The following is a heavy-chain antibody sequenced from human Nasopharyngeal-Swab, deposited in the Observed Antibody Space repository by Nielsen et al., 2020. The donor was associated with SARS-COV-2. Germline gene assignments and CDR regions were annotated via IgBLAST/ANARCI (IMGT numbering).Heavy chain of an antibody. Sequence: GGSLRLSCAASGFTLSYQWMGWVRQAPGKGLQWVADINQDGSEEVYVDSVKGRFTISRDNAKNSLYLQMNSLRAEDTAIYYCARDWRRAFDVWSQGTMVTVSS. J-gene: IGHJ3*01. CDR3: ARDWRRAFDV. D-gene: IGHD3-3*01. V-gene: IGHV3-7*01. CDR1: GFTLSYQW. CDR2: INQDGSEE.